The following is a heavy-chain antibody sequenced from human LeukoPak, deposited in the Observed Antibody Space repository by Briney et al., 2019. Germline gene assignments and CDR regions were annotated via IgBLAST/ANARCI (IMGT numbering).Heavy chain of an antibody. D-gene: IGHD6-19*01. Sequence: GGSLRLSCAASGFTFSSYSMNWVRQAPGKGLEWVSSISSTSSYIYYADSVKSRFTISRDDAKNSLYLQMNSLRAEDTAVYYCARSSGWYHRGPDYYYYYMDVWGKGTTVTVS. CDR1: GFTFSSYS. CDR2: ISSTSSYI. V-gene: IGHV3-21*01. CDR3: ARSSGWYHRGPDYYYYYMDV. J-gene: IGHJ6*03.